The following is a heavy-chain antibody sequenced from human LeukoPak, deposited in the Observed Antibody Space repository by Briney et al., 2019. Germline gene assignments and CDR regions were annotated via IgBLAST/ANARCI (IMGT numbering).Heavy chain of an antibody. V-gene: IGHV3-53*01. CDR2: IYSGGST. CDR3: ASGSGSYRTPYYYMDV. CDR1: GFTVSSNY. D-gene: IGHD3-10*01. Sequence: GGSQRLSCAASGFTVSSNYMSWVRQAPGKGLEWVSVIYSGGSTYYADSVKGRFTISRDNSKNTLYLQMNSLRAEDTAVYYCASGSGSYRTPYYYMDVWGTGTTVTVSS. J-gene: IGHJ6*03.